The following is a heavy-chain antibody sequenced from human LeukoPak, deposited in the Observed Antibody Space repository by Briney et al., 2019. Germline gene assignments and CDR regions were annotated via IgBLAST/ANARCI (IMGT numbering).Heavy chain of an antibody. Sequence: GGSLRLSCAASGFTFSSYAMSWVRQAPGKGLEWVSAISGSGGSTYYADSVQGRFTMSRDNSRNTLYLQMNSLRVEDTAIYYCAKEGRPNSGGGFYDYWGQGTRVTVSS. J-gene: IGHJ4*02. CDR3: AKEGRPNSGGGFYDY. CDR1: GFTFSSYA. CDR2: ISGSGGST. D-gene: IGHD5-12*01. V-gene: IGHV3-23*01.